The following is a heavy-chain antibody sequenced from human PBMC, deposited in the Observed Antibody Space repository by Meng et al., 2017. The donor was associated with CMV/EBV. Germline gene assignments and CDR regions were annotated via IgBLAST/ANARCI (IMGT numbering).Heavy chain of an antibody. V-gene: IGHV4-30-4*08. CDR1: GGSTSSGDYY. CDR3: ARDPLFGGGGRFDL. CDR2: IYYSGTT. J-gene: IGHJ2*01. D-gene: IGHD3-10*01. Sequence: QVQLQESGPGLVTPSQTLSLTCIVSGGSTSSGDYYWSWIRQPPGKGLEWIGYIYYSGTTYYNPSLESRVTISVDTSKNQFSLNLSSVTAADTAVYYCARDPLFGGGGRFDLWGRGTLVTVSS.